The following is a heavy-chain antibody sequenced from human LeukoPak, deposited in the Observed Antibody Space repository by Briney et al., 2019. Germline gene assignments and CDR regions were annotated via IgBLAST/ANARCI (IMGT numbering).Heavy chain of an antibody. CDR1: GFTFDDYA. J-gene: IGHJ4*02. V-gene: IGHV3-9*01. D-gene: IGHD3-16*02. CDR3: AKDVSDYVWGNYRHFDS. CDR2: ISWNGDHV. Sequence: QTGGSLTPSCAAAGFTFDDYAMHCDRQVQGKGREWVAGISWNGDHVAYVDALKGRFTISRDNAKNSLYLQMNSLTDEDTALYYCAKDVSDYVWGNYRHFDSWGQGSLVTVSS.